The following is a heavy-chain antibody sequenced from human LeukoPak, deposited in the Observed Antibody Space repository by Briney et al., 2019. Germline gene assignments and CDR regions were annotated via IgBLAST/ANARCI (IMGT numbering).Heavy chain of an antibody. Sequence: SETLSLTCAVYGGSFSGYYWSWIRQAPGKGLEWIGEINHRGSINYNPSLKSRVTMSVDTSKNQFSLKLSSVTAADTAVYYCARDSPNKDYYDSSGYYPYYYYYYMDVWGKGTTVTISS. CDR1: GGSFSGYY. CDR2: INHRGSI. D-gene: IGHD3-22*01. J-gene: IGHJ6*03. CDR3: ARDSPNKDYYDSSGYYPYYYYYYMDV. V-gene: IGHV4-34*01.